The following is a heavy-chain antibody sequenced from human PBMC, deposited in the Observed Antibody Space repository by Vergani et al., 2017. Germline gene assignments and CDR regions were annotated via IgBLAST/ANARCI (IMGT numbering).Heavy chain of an antibody. CDR3: ASGRYYSDSTSHFRGRYFDV. V-gene: IGHV4-39*01. J-gene: IGHJ2*01. Sequence: QMQLKESGPGLVKASETLSLTCTVSGDSIISRSYYWGWIRQPPGKGLEWIGSIYNSGNGDSSSSLKSRVTISADTSKNQFSLRLTSVTAADTALYYCASGRYYSDSTSHFRGRYFDVWGRGTLVTVPS. CDR1: GDSIISRSYY. D-gene: IGHD3-22*01. CDR2: IYNSGNG.